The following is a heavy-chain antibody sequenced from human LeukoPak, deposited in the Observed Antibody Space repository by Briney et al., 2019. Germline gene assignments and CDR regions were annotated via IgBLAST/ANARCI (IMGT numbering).Heavy chain of an antibody. Sequence: ASVKVSCKASGYTFTSYDINWVRQATGQGLEWMGWMNPNSGNTGYAQKFQGRVTMTTDTSTSTAGMELRSLRSDDTAVYYCARDPHEFSSGWSHFEYWGQGTLVTVSS. CDR2: MNPNSGNT. D-gene: IGHD6-19*01. J-gene: IGHJ4*02. CDR1: GYTFTSYD. CDR3: ARDPHEFSSGWSHFEY. V-gene: IGHV1-8*01.